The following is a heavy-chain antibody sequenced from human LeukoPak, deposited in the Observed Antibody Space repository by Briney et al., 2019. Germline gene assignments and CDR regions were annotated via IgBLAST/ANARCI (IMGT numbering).Heavy chain of an antibody. CDR1: GDSIIGYY. CDR3: ARWHQWGNNWFDP. D-gene: IGHD3-16*01. CDR2: IYYSGST. Sequence: ASETLSLTCSVSGDSIIGYYWGWIRQPPGKGLEWIGNIYYSGSTYYNPSLKSRVTISVDTSKNQFSLKLSSVTAADTAVYYCARWHQWGNNWFDPWGQGTLVTVSS. J-gene: IGHJ5*02. V-gene: IGHV4-39*01.